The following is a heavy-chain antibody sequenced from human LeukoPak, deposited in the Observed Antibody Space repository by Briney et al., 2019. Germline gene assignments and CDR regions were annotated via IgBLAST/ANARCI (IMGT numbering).Heavy chain of an antibody. CDR1: GFIFDDYA. CDR3: AKDIRNYYDSSGYYGAFDI. V-gene: IGHV3-9*01. Sequence: ALRLSCAASGFIFDDYAMHWVRQAPGKGLEWVSGISWNSGSIGYADSAKGRFTISRDNAKKSLYLQMNSLRAEDTALFYCAKDIRNYYDSSGYYGAFDIWGQGTMVTVSS. J-gene: IGHJ3*02. D-gene: IGHD3-22*01. CDR2: ISWNSGSI.